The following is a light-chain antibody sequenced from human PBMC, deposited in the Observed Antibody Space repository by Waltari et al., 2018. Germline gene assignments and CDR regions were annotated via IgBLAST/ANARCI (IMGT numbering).Light chain of an antibody. CDR1: SIGSKS. CDR2: DNA. J-gene: IGLJ2*01. V-gene: IGLV3-21*02. CDR3: QVWDSSSDHVV. Sequence: SYVLTQPPSVSVAPGQTAMISCGGDSIGSKSVHWYQQKPGQAPVLVVYDNADRPSGMPGGIYGSNAGTTATRTISGAEAGDEADYYCQVWDSSSDHVVFGGGTKLTVL.